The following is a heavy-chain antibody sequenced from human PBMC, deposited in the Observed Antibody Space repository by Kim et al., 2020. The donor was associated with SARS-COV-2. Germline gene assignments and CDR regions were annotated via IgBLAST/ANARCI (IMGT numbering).Heavy chain of an antibody. V-gene: IGHV4-59*08. CDR1: GDSISPYY. CDR3: ARHCGGDCYPHDGFDI. J-gene: IGHJ3*02. CDR2: IYYSGST. D-gene: IGHD2-21*02. Sequence: SETLSLTCNVSGDSISPYYWSWIRQPPGKGLEWIGYIYYSGSTKYNPSLKSRVTISVHPSKNQFSLNLSSVTSADTAVYYCARHCGGDCYPHDGFDIWGQATMVTLSS.